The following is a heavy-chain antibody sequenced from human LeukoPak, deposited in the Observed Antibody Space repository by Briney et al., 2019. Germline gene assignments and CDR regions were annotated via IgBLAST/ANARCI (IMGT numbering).Heavy chain of an antibody. V-gene: IGHV1-18*01. CDR1: GYTFTSYG. Sequence: ASVKVSCKASGYTFTSYGISWVRQAPGQGLEWMGWISAYNGNTNYAQKLQGRVTMITDTSTSTAYMELRSLRSDDTAVYYCASRGGYSYGGEPFDCWGQGTLVTVSS. J-gene: IGHJ4*02. CDR3: ASRGGYSYGGEPFDC. D-gene: IGHD5-18*01. CDR2: ISAYNGNT.